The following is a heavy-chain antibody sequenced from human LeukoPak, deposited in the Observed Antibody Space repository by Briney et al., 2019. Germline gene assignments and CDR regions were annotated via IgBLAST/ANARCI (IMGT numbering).Heavy chain of an antibody. Sequence: SETLSLTCTVSGYSISSGYYWGWIRQPPGKGLEWIGSIYHSGSTYYNPSLKSRVSTSINTSKDRFSLNLSSVTAADTAVYYCARGFLYGRSGYAFDYWGPGTLVTVSS. CDR1: GYSISSGYY. D-gene: IGHD3-22*01. V-gene: IGHV4-38-2*02. CDR2: IYHSGST. J-gene: IGHJ4*02. CDR3: ARGFLYGRSGYAFDY.